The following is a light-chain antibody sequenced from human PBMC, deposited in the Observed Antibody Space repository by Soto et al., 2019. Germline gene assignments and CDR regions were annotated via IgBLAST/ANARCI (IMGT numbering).Light chain of an antibody. CDR1: QSVSSSY. CDR2: GAS. J-gene: IGKJ1*01. Sequence: EIVLTQSPGTLSLSPGERATLSCRASQSVSSSYLAWYQQKPGQAPRXXIYGASSRDTGIPDRFSGSGSGTEFTLTISRLEPEDFAVYYCQQYGSSTLTFGQGTQVDIK. CDR3: QQYGSSTLT. V-gene: IGKV3-20*01.